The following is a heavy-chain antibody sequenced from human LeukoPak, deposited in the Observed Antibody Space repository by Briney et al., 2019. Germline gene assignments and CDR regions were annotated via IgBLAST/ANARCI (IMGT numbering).Heavy chain of an antibody. CDR1: GGSISSYY. V-gene: IGHV4-59*01. J-gene: IGHJ4*02. CDR2: IYYSGST. D-gene: IGHD3-22*01. CDR3: ARVTYYYDGSGYYWGGYFDY. Sequence: SETLSLTCTVSGGSISSYYWSWIRQPPGKGLEWIGYIYYSGSTNYNPSLKSRVTISVDTSKNQFSLKLSSVTAADTAVYYCARVTYYYDGSGYYWGGYFDYWGRGTLVTVSS.